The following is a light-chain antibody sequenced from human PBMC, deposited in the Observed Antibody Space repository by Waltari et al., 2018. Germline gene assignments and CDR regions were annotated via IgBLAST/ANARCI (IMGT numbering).Light chain of an antibody. V-gene: IGKV1-9*01. CDR1: QGISSS. CDR3: QQVHDYPYT. CDR2: SAS. J-gene: IGKJ2*01. Sequence: IQLTQSPSSLSASVGDRVTITCRASQGISSSVAWYQQKPGKAPKLLIYSASSLQSGVPSRFGGSGSGTDFILTIASLQPEDFATYYCQQVHDYPYTFGQGTRLEI.